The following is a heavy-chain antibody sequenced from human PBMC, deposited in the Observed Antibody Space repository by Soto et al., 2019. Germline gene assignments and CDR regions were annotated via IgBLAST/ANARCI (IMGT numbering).Heavy chain of an antibody. V-gene: IGHV1-69*19. D-gene: IGHD3-3*01. CDR3: ARVSESRDFWSGYYAHRTADYYFYGMEV. Sequence: QVQLVQSGAEVKKPGSSVKVSCKASGGTFSSYAISWMRQAPGQGLEWMGGIIPIFGTANYAQKFQGRVTINADESTSKAYMELSSLRSEDKAVYYCARVSESRDFWSGYYAHRTADYYFYGMEVWGQGTTVTVSS. J-gene: IGHJ6*02. CDR1: GGTFSSYA. CDR2: IIPIFGTA.